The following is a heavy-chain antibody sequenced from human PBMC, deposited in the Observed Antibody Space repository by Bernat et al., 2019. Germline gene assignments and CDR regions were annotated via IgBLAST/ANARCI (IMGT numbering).Heavy chain of an antibody. Sequence: QLQLQESGPGLVKPSETLSLTCTVSGGSISSSSYYWGWIRQPPGKGLEWIGSIYYSGSTYYNPSLKSRVTISVDTSKNQFSLKLSSVTAADTAVYYCARDLITGEWGYWGQGTLVTVFS. D-gene: IGHD3-16*01. CDR1: GGSISSSSYY. J-gene: IGHJ4*02. CDR2: IYYSGST. V-gene: IGHV4-39*02. CDR3: ARDLITGEWGY.